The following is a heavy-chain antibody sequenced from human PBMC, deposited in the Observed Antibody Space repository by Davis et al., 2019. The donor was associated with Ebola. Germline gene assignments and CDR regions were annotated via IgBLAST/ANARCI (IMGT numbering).Heavy chain of an antibody. D-gene: IGHD6-13*01. CDR1: GYTFTSYY. CDR3: ARDLAAAGYGMDV. V-gene: IGHV1-46*01. CDR2: INPSAGST. Sequence: ASVKVSCKASGYTFTSYYMNWVRQAPGQGLEWMGIINPSAGSTSYAQKFQGRVTMTTDTSTSTAYMELRSLRSDDTAVYYCARDLAAAGYGMDVWGQGTTVTVSS. J-gene: IGHJ6*02.